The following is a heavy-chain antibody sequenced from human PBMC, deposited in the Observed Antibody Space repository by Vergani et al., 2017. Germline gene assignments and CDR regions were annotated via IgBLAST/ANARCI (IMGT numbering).Heavy chain of an antibody. D-gene: IGHD1-26*01. J-gene: IGHJ6*02. Sequence: QVQLVQSGAEVKKPGSSVKVSCKASGGTFSSYAISWARQAPGQGLEWMGRIIPIFGTANYAQKFQGRVTITAAKSTSTAYMALSSLRSEDTAVYYCARVLVGGYYGMDVWGQGTTVTVSS. V-gene: IGHV1-69*13. CDR2: IIPIFGTA. CDR1: GGTFSSYA. CDR3: ARVLVGGYYGMDV.